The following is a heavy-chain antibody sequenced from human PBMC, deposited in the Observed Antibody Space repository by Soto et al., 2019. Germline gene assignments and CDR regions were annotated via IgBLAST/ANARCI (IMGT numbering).Heavy chain of an antibody. Sequence: QPGGSLRLSCAASGFTFSSYAMHWVRQAPGKGLEWVAVISYDGSNKYYADSVKGRFTISRDNSKHTLYLQMNSLRAEDTAVYYCARGTKLMSVAGPNFDYWGQGTLVTVSS. CDR2: ISYDGSNK. D-gene: IGHD6-19*01. J-gene: IGHJ4*02. V-gene: IGHV3-30-3*01. CDR3: ARGTKLMSVAGPNFDY. CDR1: GFTFSSYA.